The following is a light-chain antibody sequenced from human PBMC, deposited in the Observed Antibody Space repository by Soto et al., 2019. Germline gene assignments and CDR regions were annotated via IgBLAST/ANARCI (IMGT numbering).Light chain of an antibody. CDR2: GAS. CDR1: QSVSSSY. J-gene: IGKJ3*01. CDR3: QHYGSSLPFT. Sequence: EIVLTQSPGTLSLSPGERATLSCRASQSVSSSYLAWYQQKPGQAPRLLIYGASSRATGIPDRFSGSGSGTDFTLTISRLEPEDFAVYYCQHYGSSLPFTFGHGTKVDIK. V-gene: IGKV3-20*01.